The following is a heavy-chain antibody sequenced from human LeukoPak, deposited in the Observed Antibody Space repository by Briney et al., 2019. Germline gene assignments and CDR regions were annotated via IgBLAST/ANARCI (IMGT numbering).Heavy chain of an antibody. Sequence: SCKASGYTFTSYAMHWVRQAPGKGLEWVAVVSYDGGNKYYADSVKGRFTISRDNSKNTLYLQMNSLRAEDTAVYYCARDSYSSSPGDYWGQGTLVTVSS. V-gene: IGHV3-30*04. D-gene: IGHD6-6*01. CDR1: GYTFTSYA. CDR3: ARDSYSSSPGDY. CDR2: VSYDGGNK. J-gene: IGHJ4*02.